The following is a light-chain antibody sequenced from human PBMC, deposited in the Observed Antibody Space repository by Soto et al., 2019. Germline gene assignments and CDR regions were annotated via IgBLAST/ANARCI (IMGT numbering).Light chain of an antibody. CDR3: SSYTSSSTVL. V-gene: IGLV2-14*01. J-gene: IGLJ2*01. Sequence: QSVLTQPASVSGSLGQSITISCTGTSSNVGGYNYVSWYQQHPGKDPKVVIFEVTKRPSGVSSRFSGSKSGNTASLTVSGLQAEDEGDYYCSSYTSSSTVLFGGGTKLTVL. CDR1: SSNVGGYNY. CDR2: EVT.